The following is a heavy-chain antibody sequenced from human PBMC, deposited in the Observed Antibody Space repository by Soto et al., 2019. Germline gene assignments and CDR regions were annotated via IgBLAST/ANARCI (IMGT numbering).Heavy chain of an antibody. CDR3: ARDRLRLGELSLLGYFDY. V-gene: IGHV3-30*04. CDR2: ISYDGSNK. Sequence: GGSLRLSCAASGFTFSRHTMHWVRQAPGKGLEWVASISYDGSNKYYADSVKGRFTISRDNSKNTLSVQMDSLRAEDTAVYYCARDRLRLGELSLLGYFDYWGQGTLVTVS. CDR1: GFTFSRHT. J-gene: IGHJ4*02. D-gene: IGHD3-16*02.